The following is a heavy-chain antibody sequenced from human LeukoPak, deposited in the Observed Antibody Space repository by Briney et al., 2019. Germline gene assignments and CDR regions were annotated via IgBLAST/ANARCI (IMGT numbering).Heavy chain of an antibody. Sequence: GGSLRLSCAASGFTFSSYEMNWVRQAPGKGLEWVSVIYSGGHTYYADSVKGRFTISRDNSKNTLYLQMNSLRAEDTAVYYCVRGGYGDYPTDYWGQGTLVTVSS. CDR3: VRGGYGDYPTDY. CDR1: GFTFSSYE. CDR2: IYSGGHT. V-gene: IGHV3-66*01. J-gene: IGHJ4*02. D-gene: IGHD4-17*01.